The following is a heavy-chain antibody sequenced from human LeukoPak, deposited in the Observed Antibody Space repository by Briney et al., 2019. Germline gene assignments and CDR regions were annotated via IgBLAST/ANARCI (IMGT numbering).Heavy chain of an antibody. D-gene: IGHD3-16*01. CDR1: GYIFTSYD. V-gene: IGHV1-8*01. Sequence: ASVKVSCKASGYIFTSYDINWVRQATGQGLEWMGWMNPNRGNTGYAQNFQGRVTMTRNTSISTAYMELSSLRSEDTAVYYCARGLRVLMGGDYYYYMDVWGKGTTVTVSS. CDR3: ARGLRVLMGGDYYYYMDV. CDR2: MNPNRGNT. J-gene: IGHJ6*03.